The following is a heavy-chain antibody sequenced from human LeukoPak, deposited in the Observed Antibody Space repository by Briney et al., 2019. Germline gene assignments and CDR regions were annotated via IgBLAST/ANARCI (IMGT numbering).Heavy chain of an antibody. CDR3: AKEGSYSSSWYFDY. J-gene: IGHJ4*02. CDR2: ISGSGGST. V-gene: IGHV3-23*01. D-gene: IGHD6-13*01. CDR1: GFTFSSYS. Sequence: GGSLRLSCAASGFTFSSYSMSWVRQAPGKGLEWVSAISGSGGSTYYADSAKGRFTISRDNSKNTLYLQMNSLRAEDTAVYYCAKEGSYSSSWYFDYWGQGTLVTVSS.